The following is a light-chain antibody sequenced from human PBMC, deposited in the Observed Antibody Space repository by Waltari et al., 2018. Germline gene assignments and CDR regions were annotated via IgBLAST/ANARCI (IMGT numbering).Light chain of an antibody. Sequence: EIVLTQSPGILSLSPVERATLSCRASQSVSRALAWYQQKPGQAPRLLIYGASSRATGIPDRFSGGGSGTDFSLTISRLEPEDFAVYYCQHYVRLPATFGQGTKVEIK. V-gene: IGKV3-20*01. J-gene: IGKJ1*01. CDR1: QSVSRA. CDR3: QHYVRLPAT. CDR2: GAS.